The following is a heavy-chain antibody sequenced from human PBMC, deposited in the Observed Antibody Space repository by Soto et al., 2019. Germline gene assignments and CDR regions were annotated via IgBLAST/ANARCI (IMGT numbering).Heavy chain of an antibody. CDR3: EKDKIYRYGSGSYSFDY. CDR1: GFTFSSYA. V-gene: IGHV3-23*01. J-gene: IGHJ4*02. Sequence: EVQLLESVGGLVQRGGSLRLSCAASGFTFSSYAMSWVRQAPWKGLEWVSAKIGSGGSTYYADSLKDLFTISRDNSKNTLYRQMNSLRADDTAVYYCEKDKIYRYGSGSYSFDYLDQGTLVTVSS. D-gene: IGHD3-10*01. CDR2: KIGSGGST.